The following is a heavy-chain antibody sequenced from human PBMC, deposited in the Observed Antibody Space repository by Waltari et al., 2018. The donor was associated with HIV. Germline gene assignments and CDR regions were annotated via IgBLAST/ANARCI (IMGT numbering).Heavy chain of an antibody. CDR2: IYNTEYT. J-gene: IGHJ6*02. V-gene: IGHV4-59*01. CDR1: GDSITTYY. Sequence: QVQLESGPGLVKASETLYLTCSVSGDSITTYYWGWVRQPPGKGLEWIGYIYNTEYTKYGPSLKSRVTIAIDRSKNQFSLKLSSVTPADTAVYYCARGGFGNSGTDSYYHYGMDVWGQGTTVTVSS. D-gene: IGHD3-10*01. CDR3: ARGGFGNSGTDSYYHYGMDV.